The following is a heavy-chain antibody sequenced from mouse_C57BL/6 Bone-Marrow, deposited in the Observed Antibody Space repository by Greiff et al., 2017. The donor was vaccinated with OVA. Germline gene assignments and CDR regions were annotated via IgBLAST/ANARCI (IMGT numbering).Heavy chain of an antibody. CDR2: ISSGGSYT. Sequence: EVMLVESGGDLVKPGGSLKLSCAASGFTFSSYGMSWVRQTPDKRLEWVATISSGGSYTYYPDSVKGRFTISRDNAKNTLYLQMSSLKSEDTAMYYCARPYYDYRYFDVWGTGTTVTVSS. D-gene: IGHD2-4*01. CDR3: ARPYYDYRYFDV. J-gene: IGHJ1*03. CDR1: GFTFSSYG. V-gene: IGHV5-6*01.